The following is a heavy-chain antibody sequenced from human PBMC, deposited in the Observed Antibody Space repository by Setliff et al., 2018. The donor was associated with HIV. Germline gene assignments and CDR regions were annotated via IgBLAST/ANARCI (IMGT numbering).Heavy chain of an antibody. CDR1: GFTFSDYY. Sequence: GSLRLSCAASGFTFSDYYMSWIRQAPGKGLEWVSYISSSGSTIYYADSVKGRFTISRDNAKNSLYLQMNSLRAEDTAVYYCARSGGLRSFDWLPYHYYFDYWGQGTLVTVSS. CDR2: ISSSGSTI. D-gene: IGHD3-9*01. J-gene: IGHJ4*02. CDR3: ARSGGLRSFDWLPYHYYFDY. V-gene: IGHV3-11*04.